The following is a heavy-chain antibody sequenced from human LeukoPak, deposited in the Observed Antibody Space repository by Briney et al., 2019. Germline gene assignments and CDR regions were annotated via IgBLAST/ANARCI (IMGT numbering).Heavy chain of an antibody. J-gene: IGHJ4*02. CDR2: IYYSGST. D-gene: IGHD2-15*01. CDR1: GGSISSYY. CDR3: ARAGSLEGWSPYYFDY. V-gene: IGHV4-59*01. Sequence: SETLSLTCTVSGGSISSYYWSWIRQPPGKGLEWIGYIYYSGSTNYNPSLKSRVTISVDTSKNQFSLKLSSVTAADTAVYYCARAGSLEGWSPYYFDYWGQGTLVTVSS.